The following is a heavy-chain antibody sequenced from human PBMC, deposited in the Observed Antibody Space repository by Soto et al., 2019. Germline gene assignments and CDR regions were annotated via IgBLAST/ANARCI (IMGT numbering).Heavy chain of an antibody. CDR1: GYTFTSYA. J-gene: IGHJ3*02. V-gene: IGHV1-3*01. CDR2: INAGNGNT. Sequence: GASVKVSCKASGYTFTSYAMQWVRQAPGQRLEWMGWINAGNGNTKYSQKFQGRVTITRDTSASTAYMELSSLRSEDTAVYYCARELRFLEWPESTSGAFDIWGQGTMVTVSS. CDR3: ARELRFLEWPESTSGAFDI. D-gene: IGHD3-3*01.